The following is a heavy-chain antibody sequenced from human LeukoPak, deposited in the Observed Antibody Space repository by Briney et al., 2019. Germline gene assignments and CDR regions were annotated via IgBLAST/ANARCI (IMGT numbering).Heavy chain of an antibody. J-gene: IGHJ4*02. CDR2: TYYRSRWYN. Sequence: SQTLSLTCAISGDSVSSNSAAWNWIRQSPSRGLEWLGRTYYRSRWYNDYAVSVKSRISINPDTSKNQFSLQLNSVTPEDTAVYYYTRDDSTGWSRGFDYWGQGTLVTVSS. CDR1: GDSVSSNSAA. V-gene: IGHV6-1*01. CDR3: TRDDSTGWSRGFDY. D-gene: IGHD6-19*01.